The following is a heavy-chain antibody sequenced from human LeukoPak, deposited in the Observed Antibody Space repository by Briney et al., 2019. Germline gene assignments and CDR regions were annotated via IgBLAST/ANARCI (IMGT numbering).Heavy chain of an antibody. J-gene: IGHJ4*02. CDR1: GFTFSDYY. CDR2: ISSTDSTI. D-gene: IGHD1-14*01. CDR3: ASQIEPYYFDY. V-gene: IGHV3-11*01. Sequence: GGSLRFSCAASGFTFSDYYMSWIRRAPGNGLEWVSYISSTDSTIYYADSVKGRFTISRDNAKNPLYLQMNSLRAEDTAVYYCASQIEPYYFDYWGQGTLVTVSS.